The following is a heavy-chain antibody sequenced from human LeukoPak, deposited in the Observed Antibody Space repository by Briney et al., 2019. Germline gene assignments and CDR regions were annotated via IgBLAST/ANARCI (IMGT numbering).Heavy chain of an antibody. V-gene: IGHV3-23*01. Sequence: GGSLRLSCAASGFTFRSYAMSWVRQAPGKGLEWVSVISGSGGSTYYAASVKGRFTISRDNSKNTLYLQMNSLRAEDTAVYYCAKSSYYDASGYYREYYFDYWGQGTLVTVSS. D-gene: IGHD3-22*01. CDR3: AKSSYYDASGYYREYYFDY. CDR1: GFTFRSYA. J-gene: IGHJ4*02. CDR2: ISGSGGST.